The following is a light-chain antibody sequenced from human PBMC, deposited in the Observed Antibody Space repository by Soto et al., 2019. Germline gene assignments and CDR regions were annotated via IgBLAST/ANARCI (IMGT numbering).Light chain of an antibody. CDR3: QQLNTYPVT. Sequence: IQLTQSPSSLSASVGDSVTITCRASQGISRYLSWYQQKPGRAPKLLISAASTLQSGVPARFSGSGSGTDLTLSITSLQPEDFATYYCQQLNTYPVTFGGGTKVEI. CDR2: AAS. V-gene: IGKV1-9*01. CDR1: QGISRY. J-gene: IGKJ4*01.